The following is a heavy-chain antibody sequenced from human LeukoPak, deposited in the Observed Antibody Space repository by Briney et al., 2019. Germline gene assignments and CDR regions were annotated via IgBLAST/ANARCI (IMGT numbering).Heavy chain of an antibody. D-gene: IGHD3-16*02. CDR1: GFTFSSYA. V-gene: IGHV3-23*01. CDR3: AKDHGMITFGGVIVPEYYFDY. CDR2: ISGSGGST. Sequence: GGSLRLSCAASGFTFSSYAMSWVRQAPGKGLEWVSAISGSGGSTYYADSVKGRFTISRDNYKNTLYLQMNSLRAEDTAVYYCAKDHGMITFGGVIVPEYYFDYWGQGTLVTVSS. J-gene: IGHJ4*02.